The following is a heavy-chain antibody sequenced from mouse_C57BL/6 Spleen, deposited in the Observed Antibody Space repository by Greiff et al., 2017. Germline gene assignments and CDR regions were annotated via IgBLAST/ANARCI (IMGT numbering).Heavy chain of an antibody. CDR2: IYPRSGNT. D-gene: IGHD2-4*01. CDR3: ARGGISYYDYGNAMDY. J-gene: IGHJ4*01. CDR1: GYTFTSYG. V-gene: IGHV1-81*01. Sequence: VMLVESGAELARPGASVKLSCKASGYTFTSYGISWVKQRTGPGLEWIGEIYPRSGNTYYNEKFKGKATLTADKSSSTAYMELRSLTSEDSAVYFCARGGISYYDYGNAMDYWGQGTSVTVSS.